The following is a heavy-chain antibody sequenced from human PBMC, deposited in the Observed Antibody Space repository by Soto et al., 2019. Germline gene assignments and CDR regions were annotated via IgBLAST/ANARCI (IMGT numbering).Heavy chain of an antibody. Sequence: QVQLQESGPGLVKPSQTLSLTCTVSGGSIRSGGYYWSWIRQHPGKGLEWIGYISYSGSTYYNQSLKSRVTISVDASKNQFSLKPSSVTAADTAVYYCAREGAGPKGSSSWPDDAFDIWGQGTMVTVSS. V-gene: IGHV4-31*03. CDR3: AREGAGPKGSSSWPDDAFDI. J-gene: IGHJ3*02. CDR2: ISYSGST. CDR1: GGSIRSGGYY. D-gene: IGHD6-13*01.